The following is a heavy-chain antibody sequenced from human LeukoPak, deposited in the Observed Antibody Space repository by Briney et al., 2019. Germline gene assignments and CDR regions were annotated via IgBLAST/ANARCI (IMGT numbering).Heavy chain of an antibody. CDR1: GGSISSSSYY. J-gene: IGHJ4*02. D-gene: IGHD2-2*01. CDR2: IYYSGST. Sequence: SETLSLTCTVSGGSISSSSYYWGWIRQPPGKGLEWIGSIYYSGSTYYNPSLKSRVTISVDTSKNQFSLKVSSVTAADTAVYYCARERREQLLPPYTRSVTYFDYWGQGTLVTVSS. V-gene: IGHV4-39*02. CDR3: ARERREQLLPPYTRSVTYFDY.